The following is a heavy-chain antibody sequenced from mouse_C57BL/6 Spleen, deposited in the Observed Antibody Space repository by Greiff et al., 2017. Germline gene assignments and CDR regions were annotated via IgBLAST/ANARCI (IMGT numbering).Heavy chain of an antibody. CDR1: GYTFTSYW. D-gene: IGHD3-1*01. V-gene: IGHV1-53*01. Sequence: QVQLQQSGTELVKPGASVKLSCKASGYTFTSYWMHWVKQRPGQGLEWIGNINPGNGDTNYNEKFKGKATLTVDKSSSTAYMQLSSLTSEDSAVXCCARSELGCAMDYWGQGTSVTVSS. CDR3: ARSELGCAMDY. J-gene: IGHJ4*01. CDR2: INPGNGDT.